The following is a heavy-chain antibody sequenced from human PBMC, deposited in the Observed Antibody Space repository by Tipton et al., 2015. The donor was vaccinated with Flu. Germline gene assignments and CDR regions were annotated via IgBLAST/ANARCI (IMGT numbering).Heavy chain of an antibody. J-gene: IGHJ4*02. D-gene: IGHD3-22*01. Sequence: TLSLTCPVSGGSIRSSSYYWGWIRQPPGKGPEWIGSMLYGGSTYYNPSLESRVTISLDTSKNQFSLKLSSVTAADTAVYYCARDDSGFNDYWGPGTLVTVSS. V-gene: IGHV4-39*07. CDR2: MLYGGST. CDR3: ARDDSGFNDY. CDR1: GGSIRSSSYY.